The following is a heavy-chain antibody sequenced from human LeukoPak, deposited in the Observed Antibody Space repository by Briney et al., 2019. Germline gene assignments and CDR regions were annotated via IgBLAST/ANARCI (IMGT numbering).Heavy chain of an antibody. CDR2: ISSSSSTI. CDR1: GFTFSSYS. Sequence: PGGSLRLSCAASGFTFSSYSMNWVRQASGKGLEWVSYISSSSSTIYYADSVKGRFTISRDNAKNSLYLQMNSLRAEDTAVYYCAGGSYYYYYMDVWGKGTTVTVSS. CDR3: AGGSYYYYYMDV. D-gene: IGHD3-16*01. J-gene: IGHJ6*03. V-gene: IGHV3-48*01.